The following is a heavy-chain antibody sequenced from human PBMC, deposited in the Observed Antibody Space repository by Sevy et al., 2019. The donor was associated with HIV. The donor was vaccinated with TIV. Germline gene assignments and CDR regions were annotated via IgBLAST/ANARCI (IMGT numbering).Heavy chain of an antibody. J-gene: IGHJ5*02. V-gene: IGHV4-61*02. CDR1: GGSISSGSHY. Sequence: SETLSLTCTVSGGSISSGSHYWSWIRQPAGKGLEWIGRIYTTGITKYSPSLKSRVTISLDKSKNQFSLKLSSVTAADTAVYYCAREPYYYDGNGSRSWGQGTLVTVSS. CDR2: IYTTGIT. D-gene: IGHD3-22*01. CDR3: AREPYYYDGNGSRS.